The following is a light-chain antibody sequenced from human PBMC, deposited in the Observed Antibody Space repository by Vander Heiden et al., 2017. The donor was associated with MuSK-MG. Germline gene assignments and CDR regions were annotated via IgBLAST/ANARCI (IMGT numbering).Light chain of an antibody. CDR3: QQYKNGHLREYT. Sequence: EIVMTQSPATLSVSPGERATLSCRASQSVSSNLAWYQQKPGQAPRLLIYGASTRATGIPDRFSGSGYGKEFTLTISSLQSEEFAVYYCQQYKNGHLREYTFGQGTKLEIK. V-gene: IGKV3-15*01. J-gene: IGKJ2*01. CDR1: QSVSSN. CDR2: GAS.